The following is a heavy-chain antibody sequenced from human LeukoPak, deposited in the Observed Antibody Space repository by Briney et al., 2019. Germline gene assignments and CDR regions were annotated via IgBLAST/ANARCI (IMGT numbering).Heavy chain of an antibody. CDR2: IIPIFGSA. V-gene: IGHV1-69*05. D-gene: IGHD2-21*02. J-gene: IGHJ4*02. CDR3: ARGAYCGGDCYLHFDY. CDR1: GGTFSSYV. Sequence: ASVDVSFQASGGTFSSYVLSWVRQATGQGLEWMGGIIPIFGSANNAQKFHGRVTITTDESTSTAYMELSSLRADDTAVYYCARGAYCGGDCYLHFDYWGQGTLVTVSS.